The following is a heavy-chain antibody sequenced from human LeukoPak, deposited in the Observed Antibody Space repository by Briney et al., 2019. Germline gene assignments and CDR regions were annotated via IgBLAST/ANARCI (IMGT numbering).Heavy chain of an antibody. CDR1: GFTSSNYW. J-gene: IGHJ4*02. D-gene: IGHD4-17*01. CDR2: IKQGGSEK. Sequence: GGSLRLSCAASGFTSSNYWMSWVRQAPGKGLEWVANIKQGGSEKYYVDSVKGRFTISRDNAKNSLYLQMNSLRAEDTAVYYCAREGYGDHFDSWGQGTLVTVSS. V-gene: IGHV3-7*01. CDR3: AREGYGDHFDS.